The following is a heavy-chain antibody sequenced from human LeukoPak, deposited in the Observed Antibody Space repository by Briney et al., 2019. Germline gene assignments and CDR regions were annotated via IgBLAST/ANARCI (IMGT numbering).Heavy chain of an antibody. D-gene: IGHD3-10*01. Sequence: QPGGSLRLSCAASGFTFSSYGMHWVRQAPGKGLEWVAVISYDGSNKYYADSVKGRFTISRDSSKNTLYLQMNSLRAEDTAVYYCAKDHYGSGSYYPYFDYWGQGTLVTVSS. CDR2: ISYDGSNK. J-gene: IGHJ4*02. CDR3: AKDHYGSGSYYPYFDY. CDR1: GFTFSSYG. V-gene: IGHV3-30*18.